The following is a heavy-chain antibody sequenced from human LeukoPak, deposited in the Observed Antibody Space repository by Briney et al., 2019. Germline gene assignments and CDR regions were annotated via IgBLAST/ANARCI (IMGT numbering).Heavy chain of an antibody. CDR3: ARGGGAFDF. V-gene: IGHV4-59*11. CDR2: IYFSGST. J-gene: IGHJ4*02. D-gene: IGHD1-26*01. CDR1: GGSISSHY. Sequence: PSETLSLTCTVSGGSISSHYWSWTRQSPGKGLEWIGYIYFSGSTNYNPSLKSRVTISLDTSKSQFSLKLSSVTAADTAVYYCARGGGAFDFWGQGTLVTVSS.